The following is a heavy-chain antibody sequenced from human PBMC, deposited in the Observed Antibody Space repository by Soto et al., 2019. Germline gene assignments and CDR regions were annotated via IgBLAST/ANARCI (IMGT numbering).Heavy chain of an antibody. Sequence: QITLKESGPTLVKPTQTLTLTCTFSGFSLSTSGVGVGWIRQPPGKALEWLALIYWDDDKRYSPSLKSRLTITKDTSKNQVVLTMTNMDPVDTATYYCAHCDYYDSSGMGAFDIWGQGTMVTVSS. CDR3: AHCDYYDSSGMGAFDI. CDR2: IYWDDDK. D-gene: IGHD3-22*01. J-gene: IGHJ3*02. V-gene: IGHV2-5*02. CDR1: GFSLSTSGVG.